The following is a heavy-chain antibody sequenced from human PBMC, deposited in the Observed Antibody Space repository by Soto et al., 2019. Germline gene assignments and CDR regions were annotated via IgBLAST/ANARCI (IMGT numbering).Heavy chain of an antibody. CDR3: AKRRGAGGHFDY. J-gene: IGHJ4*02. Sequence: LSLSCAASGFTFSSYAMGWVRQGPGKGLEWVAVVSIGGSTHYADSVRGRFTVSRDNSKNTLSLQMNSLTAEDTAVYFCAKRRGAGGHFDYWGQGALVTVSS. V-gene: IGHV3-23*01. D-gene: IGHD2-15*01. CDR2: VSIGGST. CDR1: GFTFSSYA.